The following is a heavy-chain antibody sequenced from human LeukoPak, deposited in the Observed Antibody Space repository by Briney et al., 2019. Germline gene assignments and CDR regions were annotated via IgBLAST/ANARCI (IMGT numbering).Heavy chain of an antibody. CDR3: ARHVRKRGIAVAGTPGWFDP. CDR1: GGSISSGSYY. Sequence: PSETLSLTCTVSGGSISSGSYYWSWIRQPAGKGLEWIGRIFTSGSTKYNPSLKSRVTMSVDTSKNQFSLKLSSVTAADTAVYYCARHVRKRGIAVAGTPGWFDPWGQGTLVTVSS. V-gene: IGHV4-61*02. J-gene: IGHJ5*02. D-gene: IGHD6-19*01. CDR2: IFTSGST.